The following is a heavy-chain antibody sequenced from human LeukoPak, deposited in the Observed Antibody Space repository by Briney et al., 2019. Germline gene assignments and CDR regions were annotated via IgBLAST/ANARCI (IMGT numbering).Heavy chain of an antibody. CDR2: ISRSSSTI. CDR3: ARDHDSSGYYEDGVDY. CDR1: GFTFSSYS. V-gene: IGHV3-48*04. D-gene: IGHD3-22*01. J-gene: IGHJ4*02. Sequence: GGSLRLSCAASGFTFSSYSMNWVRQAPGKGLEWVSYISRSSSTIYYADSVKGRFTISRDNAKNSLYLQMNSLRAEDTAVYYCARDHDSSGYYEDGVDYWGQGTLVTVSS.